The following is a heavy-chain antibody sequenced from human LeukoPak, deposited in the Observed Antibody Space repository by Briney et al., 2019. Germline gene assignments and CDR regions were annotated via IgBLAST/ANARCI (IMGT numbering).Heavy chain of an antibody. J-gene: IGHJ3*02. Sequence: ASVKVSCKASGYTFTGYYMHWVRQAPGQGLEWMGWINPNSGGTNYAQKFQGRVTMTRDTSISTAYMELSRLRSDDTAVYYCARGLGEAGANAFDIWGQGTMVTVSS. CDR3: ARGLGEAGANAFDI. CDR2: INPNSGGT. D-gene: IGHD3-10*01. V-gene: IGHV1-2*02. CDR1: GYTFTGYY.